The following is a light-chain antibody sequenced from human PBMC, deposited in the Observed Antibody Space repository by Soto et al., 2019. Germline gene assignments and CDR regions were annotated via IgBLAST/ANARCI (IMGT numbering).Light chain of an antibody. CDR2: KAS. CDR1: QSISSW. J-gene: IGKJ4*01. Sequence: IQMTQSPSTLSASVGDRVTITCRASQSISSWLAWYQQKPGKAPNLLIYKASSLESGDPSRFSGSGSGTEFTLNISSLQPDDFATYYCQQYNIYPLTFGGGTKVDIK. CDR3: QQYNIYPLT. V-gene: IGKV1-5*03.